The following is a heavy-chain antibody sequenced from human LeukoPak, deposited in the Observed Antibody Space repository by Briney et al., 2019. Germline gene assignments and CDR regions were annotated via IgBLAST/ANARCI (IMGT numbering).Heavy chain of an antibody. Sequence: GSLRLSCAASGFTVSSTYMTWVRQAPGKGLEWIGYIYYSGSTNYNPSLKSRVTISVDTSKNQFSLKLSSVTAADTAVYYCASMRTPYYYDSSGSSPYYFDYWGQGTLVTVSS. V-gene: IGHV4-59*02. CDR1: GFTVSSTY. J-gene: IGHJ4*02. D-gene: IGHD3-22*01. CDR3: ASMRTPYYYDSSGSSPYYFDY. CDR2: IYYSGST.